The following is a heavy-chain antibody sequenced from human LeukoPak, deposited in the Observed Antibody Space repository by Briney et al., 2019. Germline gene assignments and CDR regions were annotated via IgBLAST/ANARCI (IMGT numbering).Heavy chain of an antibody. J-gene: IGHJ5*02. CDR2: IRSKAYGGTT. CDR1: GFTFGDYA. Sequence: GRSLRLSCTASGFTFGDYAMSWFRQAPGKGLEWVGFIRSKAYGGTTEYAAPVKGRFTISRDDSKSIAYLQMNSLKTEDTAVYYCTRAKIYDYVWGSYRYTPPHNWFGPWGQGTLVTVSS. CDR3: TRAKIYDYVWGSYRYTPPHNWFGP. V-gene: IGHV3-49*03. D-gene: IGHD3-16*02.